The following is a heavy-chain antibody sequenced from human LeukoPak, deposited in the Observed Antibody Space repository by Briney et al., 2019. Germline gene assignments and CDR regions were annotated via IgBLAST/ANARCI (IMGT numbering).Heavy chain of an antibody. D-gene: IGHD6-13*01. V-gene: IGHV4-59*01. CDR2: IYYSGST. Sequence: SETLSLTCTVSGGSISSYYWSWIRQPPGKGLEWIGYIYYSGSTNYNPSLKSRVTISVDTSKNQFSLKLSSVTAADTAVYYCARVETRYSSSWLYYFDYWGQGTLVTVSS. J-gene: IGHJ4*02. CDR3: ARVETRYSSSWLYYFDY. CDR1: GGSISSYY.